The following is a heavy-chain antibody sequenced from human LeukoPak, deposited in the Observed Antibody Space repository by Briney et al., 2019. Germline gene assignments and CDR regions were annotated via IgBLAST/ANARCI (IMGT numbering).Heavy chain of an antibody. CDR2: INPNSGGT. D-gene: IGHD6-13*01. CDR3: AREEIGATAGSSMDV. Sequence: GASVKVSCKASGYTFTGYYMHWVRQVPGQGLEWMGWINPNSGGTKYAQNFQDGVTMTSDTSISTAYMELIRLTSDDTAVYYCAREEIGATAGSSMDVWGRGTTVTVSS. J-gene: IGHJ6*02. CDR1: GYTFTGYY. V-gene: IGHV1-2*02.